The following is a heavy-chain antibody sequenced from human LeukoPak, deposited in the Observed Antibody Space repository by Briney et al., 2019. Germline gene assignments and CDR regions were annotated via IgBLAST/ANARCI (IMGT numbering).Heavy chain of an antibody. CDR3: ARGHSSNLDGQDRTNDY. CDR2: INHSGST. Sequence: SETLSLTCAVYGGSFSGYYCSWIRQPPGKGLEWIWEINHSGSTNYNPSLKSRVTISVDTSKDQFSLKLSSVTAADTAVYYCARGHSSNLDGQDRTNDYWGQGTPVTVSS. V-gene: IGHV4-34*01. D-gene: IGHD6-13*01. J-gene: IGHJ4*02. CDR1: GGSFSGYY.